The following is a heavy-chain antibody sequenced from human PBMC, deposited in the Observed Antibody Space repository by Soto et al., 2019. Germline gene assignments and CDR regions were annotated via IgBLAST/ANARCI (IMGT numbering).Heavy chain of an antibody. CDR3: ARDRVPYYDILTGYIGGYDY. J-gene: IGHJ4*02. CDR2: IKQDGSEK. V-gene: IGHV3-7*04. Sequence: GGSLRLSCAASGFTFGTYWMTWVRQSPGKGLEWVANIKQDGSEKYYVDSVKGRFTISRDNAKKSLFLQMNSLRAEDTAVYYCARDRVPYYDILTGYIGGYDYWGQGTLVTVSS. D-gene: IGHD3-9*01. CDR1: GFTFGTYW.